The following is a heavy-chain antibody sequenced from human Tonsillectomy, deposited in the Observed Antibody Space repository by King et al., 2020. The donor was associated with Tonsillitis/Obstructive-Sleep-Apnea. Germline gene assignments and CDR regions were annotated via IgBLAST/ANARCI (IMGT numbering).Heavy chain of an antibody. D-gene: IGHD2-2*02. CDR2: INHSGST. V-gene: IGHV4-34*01. CDR3: ARLCSSVVVPAAIRGENAFDI. Sequence: VQLQQWGAGLLKPSETLSLTCAVYGGSFSGYYWSWIRQPPGKGLEWIGEINHSGSTNYNPSLKSRVTISVDTSKNQFSLKLSSVTAADTAVYYCARLCSSVVVPAAIRGENAFDIWGQGTMVTVSS. J-gene: IGHJ3*02. CDR1: GGSFSGYY.